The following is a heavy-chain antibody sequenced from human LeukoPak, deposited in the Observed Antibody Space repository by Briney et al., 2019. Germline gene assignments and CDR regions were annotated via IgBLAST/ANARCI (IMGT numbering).Heavy chain of an antibody. CDR3: ARDAFNYYYSSGYYTNGDY. D-gene: IGHD3-22*01. J-gene: IGHJ4*02. CDR2: IIPIFGTA. Sequence: ASVKVSCKASGGTFSSYAISWVRQAPGQGLEWMGRIIPIFGTANHAQKFQGRVTITTDESTSTAYMELSSLRSEDTAVYYCARDAFNYYYSSGYYTNGDYWGQGTLVSVSS. V-gene: IGHV1-69*05. CDR1: GGTFSSYA.